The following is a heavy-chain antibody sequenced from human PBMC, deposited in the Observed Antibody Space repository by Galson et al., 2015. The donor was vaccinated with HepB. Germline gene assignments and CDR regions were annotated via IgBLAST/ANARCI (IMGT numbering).Heavy chain of an antibody. J-gene: IGHJ4*02. CDR2: ISYDGSNK. D-gene: IGHD3-16*01. CDR3: ARGEGVARQGGGEIDY. CDR1: GFTFSSYA. Sequence: SLRLSCAASGFTFSSYAMHWVRQAPGKGLEWVAVISYDGSNKYYADSVKGRFTISRDNSKNTLYLQMNSLRAEDTAVYYCARGEGVARQGGGEIDYWGQGTLVTVSS. V-gene: IGHV3-30*04.